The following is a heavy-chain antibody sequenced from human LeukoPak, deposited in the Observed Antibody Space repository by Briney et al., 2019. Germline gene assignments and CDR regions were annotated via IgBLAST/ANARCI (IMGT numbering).Heavy chain of an antibody. D-gene: IGHD6-19*01. V-gene: IGHV1-8*02. Sequence: ASVKVSCKASGYTFTSYGINWVRQATGQGLEWMGWMNPNSGNTGYAQKFQGRVTMTRNTSISTAYMELSSLRSEDTAVYYCARGLGSTQWLVRYYYYYYYMDVWGKGTTVTVSS. CDR1: GYTFTSYG. CDR2: MNPNSGNT. J-gene: IGHJ6*03. CDR3: ARGLGSTQWLVRYYYYYYYMDV.